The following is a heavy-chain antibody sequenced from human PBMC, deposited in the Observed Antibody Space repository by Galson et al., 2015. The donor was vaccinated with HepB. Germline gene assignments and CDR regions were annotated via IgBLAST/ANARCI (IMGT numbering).Heavy chain of an antibody. D-gene: IGHD2-15*01. J-gene: IGHJ6*02. Sequence: SLRLSCAASGFTFMNYGMHWVRQVPGKGLEWVAFISYDGGDKYYADSVKGRFTISRDNSKNTLYVQMNSLSAEDTAVYYCARRRRRGGSSILHYFYGKDVWGQGSTVTVSS. CDR1: GFTFMNYG. CDR3: ARRRRRGGSSILHYFYGKDV. CDR2: ISYDGGDK. V-gene: IGHV3-30*03.